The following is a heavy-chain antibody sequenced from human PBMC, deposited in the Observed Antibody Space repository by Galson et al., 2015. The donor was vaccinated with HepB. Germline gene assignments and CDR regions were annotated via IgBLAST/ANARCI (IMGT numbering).Heavy chain of an antibody. CDR1: GGSISSSSYY. CDR3: ARVGSYSSQRSY. CDR2: IYYSGST. Sequence: SETLSLTCTVSGGSISSSSYYWGWIRQPPGKGLEWIGSIYYSGSTYYNPSLKSRVTISVDTSKNQFSLKLSSVTAADTAVYYCARVGSYSSQRSYWGQGTLVTVSS. J-gene: IGHJ4*02. V-gene: IGHV4-39*07. D-gene: IGHD3-10*01.